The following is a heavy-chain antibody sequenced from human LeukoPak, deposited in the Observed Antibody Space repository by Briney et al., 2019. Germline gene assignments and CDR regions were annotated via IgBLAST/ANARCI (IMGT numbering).Heavy chain of an antibody. CDR2: INPNSGGT. Sequence: ASEKVSYKASGYTFTGYYMHWVRRAPGQGLEWMGWINPNSGGTNYAQKFQGRVTMTRDTSISTAYMELSRLRSDDTAVYYCARGITMIVLGDYWGQGTLVTVSS. CDR1: GYTFTGYY. CDR3: ARGITMIVLGDY. D-gene: IGHD3-22*01. J-gene: IGHJ4*02. V-gene: IGHV1-2*02.